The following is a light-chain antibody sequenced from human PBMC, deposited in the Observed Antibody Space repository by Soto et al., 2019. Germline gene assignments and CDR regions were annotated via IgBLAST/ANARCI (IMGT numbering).Light chain of an antibody. CDR3: QQNAIIPPWT. CDR2: AAS. V-gene: IGKV1-39*01. CDR1: QSVSRS. Sequence: DIQMTQSPSSLSASVGDRVIITCRASQSVSRSLNWYQQKTGQAPKLLIYAASTLHSGVPSRFSGSGSGTEFTLTISSLQPEDFATYYCQQNAIIPPWTFGQGDQGGYQ. J-gene: IGKJ1*01.